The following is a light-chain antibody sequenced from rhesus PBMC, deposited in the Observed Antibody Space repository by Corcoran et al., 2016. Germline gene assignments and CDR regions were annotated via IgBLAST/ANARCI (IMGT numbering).Light chain of an antibody. V-gene: IGKV3S11*01. CDR3: QQYNNWRT. CDR1: QSVSSH. Sequence: QVILTQSPATLSLSPGERATLSCRASQSVSSHLAWYQQKPGQAPRLLIYGASSRAPGIPDRFSGSGSGTDVPLTISSLGPKVVGVYFCQQYNNWRTFGQGAKVEIK. CDR2: GAS. J-gene: IGKJ1*01.